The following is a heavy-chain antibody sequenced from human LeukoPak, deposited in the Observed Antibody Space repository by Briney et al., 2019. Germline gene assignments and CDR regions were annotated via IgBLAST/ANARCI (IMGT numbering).Heavy chain of an antibody. V-gene: IGHV3-21*04. CDR3: AKDISKGEGWFDP. CDR1: GFTFSSYS. J-gene: IGHJ5*02. D-gene: IGHD1-14*01. CDR2: ISSSSSYI. Sequence: PGGSLRLSCAASGFTFSSYSMNWVRQAPGKGLEWVSSISSSSSYIYYADSVKGRFTISRDNSKNSLYLQMNSLRTEDTALYYCAKDISKGEGWFDPWGQGTLVTVSS.